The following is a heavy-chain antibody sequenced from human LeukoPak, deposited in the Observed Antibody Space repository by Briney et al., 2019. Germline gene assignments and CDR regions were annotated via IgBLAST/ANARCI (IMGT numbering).Heavy chain of an antibody. Sequence: PGGSLRLSCAASGFTFDDYAMHWVRQAPGKGLEWVSGISWNSGSIGYADSVKGRFTISGDNAKNSLYLQMNSLRAEDTALYYCAKDAYYYGSGSYPPNYYYYGMDVWGQGTTVTVFS. V-gene: IGHV3-9*01. CDR3: AKDAYYYGSGSYPPNYYYYGMDV. CDR1: GFTFDDYA. D-gene: IGHD3-10*01. CDR2: ISWNSGSI. J-gene: IGHJ6*02.